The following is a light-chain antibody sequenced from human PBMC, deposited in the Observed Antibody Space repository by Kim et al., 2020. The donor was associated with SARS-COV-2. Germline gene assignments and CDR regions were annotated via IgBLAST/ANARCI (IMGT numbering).Light chain of an antibody. V-gene: IGKV1-33*01. Sequence: DIQMTQSPSSLSASVGDRVTITCQASQDISNYLNWYQQKPGKAPKLLIYDASNLETGVPSRFSGSGSGTDFTFTISSLQPADIATYYRQQYVSQRPEAFGQGTKLDFK. CDR3: QQYVSQRPEA. CDR2: DAS. J-gene: IGKJ2*01. CDR1: QDISNY.